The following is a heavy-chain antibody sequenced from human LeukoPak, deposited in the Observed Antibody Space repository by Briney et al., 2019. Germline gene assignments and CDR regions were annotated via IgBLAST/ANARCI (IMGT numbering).Heavy chain of an antibody. CDR1: GYTFTSYY. CDR3: AGVPFGYYDSSGYSFDY. CDR2: INPSGGST. J-gene: IGHJ4*02. D-gene: IGHD3-22*01. Sequence: GASVKVSCKASGYTFTSYYMHWVRQAPGQGLEWMGIINPSGGSTSYAQKFQGRVTITRDTSASTAYMELSSLRSEDTAVYYCAGVPFGYYDSSGYSFDYWGQGTLVTVSS. V-gene: IGHV1-46*01.